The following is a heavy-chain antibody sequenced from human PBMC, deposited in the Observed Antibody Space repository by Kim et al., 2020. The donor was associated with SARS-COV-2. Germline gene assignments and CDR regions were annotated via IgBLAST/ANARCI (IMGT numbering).Heavy chain of an antibody. CDR2: NT. J-gene: IGHJ4*02. CDR3: AREAVAGSFDY. Sequence: NTYYSQKCQATVSITRETSATTAYLELSGLRSEDTAIYYCAREAVAGSFDYWGRGTLVTVSS. V-gene: IGHV1-3*01. D-gene: IGHD6-19*01.